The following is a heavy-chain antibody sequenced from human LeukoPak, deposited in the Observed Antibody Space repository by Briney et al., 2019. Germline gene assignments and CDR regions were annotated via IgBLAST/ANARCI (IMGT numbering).Heavy chain of an antibody. D-gene: IGHD3-10*01. J-gene: IGHJ5*02. CDR1: GFTVSRNY. Sequence: PGGSLRLSCAASGFTVSRNYMSWVRQAPGKGLEWVSVIYSGGSTYYADSVKGRFTISRDNSKNTLYLQMNSLRAEDTAVYYCARGAYGSGSYGDNWFDPWGQGTLVTVSS. CDR3: ARGAYGSGSYGDNWFDP. V-gene: IGHV3-66*01. CDR2: IYSGGST.